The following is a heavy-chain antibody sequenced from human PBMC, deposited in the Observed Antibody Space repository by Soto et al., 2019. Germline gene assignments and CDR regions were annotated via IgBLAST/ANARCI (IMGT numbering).Heavy chain of an antibody. J-gene: IGHJ6*02. Sequence: SETLSLTCAVYGGSFRGYYWSWIRQPPGKGLEGIGEINHSGSTNYNPSLKSRVTISVDTSKNQFSLKLSSVTAADTAVYYCARGRERSLRYCSGGSCYSGRMDVWGQGTTVTVSS. V-gene: IGHV4-34*01. D-gene: IGHD2-15*01. CDR2: INHSGST. CDR1: GGSFRGYY. CDR3: ARGRERSLRYCSGGSCYSGRMDV.